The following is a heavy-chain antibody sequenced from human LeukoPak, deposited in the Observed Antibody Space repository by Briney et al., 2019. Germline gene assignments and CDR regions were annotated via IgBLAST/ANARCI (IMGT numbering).Heavy chain of an antibody. Sequence: ASVKVSCKASGYTFTSYSISWVRQAPGQGLEWMGWISAYNGNTIYAQKVKGRVTMTTGTSTSTAYMELRSLNSDDAAVYYCARASYCTDGSCYSDYWGQGTLVTVSS. CDR1: GYTFTSYS. CDR2: ISAYNGNT. CDR3: ARASYCTDGSCYSDY. V-gene: IGHV1-18*01. J-gene: IGHJ4*02. D-gene: IGHD2-15*01.